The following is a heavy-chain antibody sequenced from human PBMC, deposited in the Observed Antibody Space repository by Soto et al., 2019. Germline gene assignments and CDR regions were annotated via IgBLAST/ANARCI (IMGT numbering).Heavy chain of an antibody. V-gene: IGHV3-30-3*01. Sequence: GGSLRLSCAASGFTFSSYAMHWVRQAPGKGLEWVAVISYDGSNKYYADSVKGRFTISRDNSKNTLYLQMNSLRAEDTAVYYCARDRSLDYWGQGTLVTVSS. CDR3: ARDRSLDY. CDR1: GFTFSSYA. CDR2: ISYDGSNK. J-gene: IGHJ4*02.